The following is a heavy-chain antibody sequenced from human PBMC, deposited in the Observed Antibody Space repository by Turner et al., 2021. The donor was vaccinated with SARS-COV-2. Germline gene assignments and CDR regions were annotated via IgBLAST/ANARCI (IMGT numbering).Heavy chain of an antibody. CDR3: ARDVEAGTSTVTVFDY. V-gene: IGHV3-30*04. D-gene: IGHD4-17*01. J-gene: IGHJ4*02. Sequence: QVQLVESGGGVVQPGRSLRLSCAASGFTFSSYVMHWVRQAPGKGLEWVAVISYDGSNKYYADSVKGRFTISRDNSKNTLYLQMNSRRAEDTAVYYCARDVEAGTSTVTVFDYWGQGTLVTVSS. CDR2: ISYDGSNK. CDR1: GFTFSSYV.